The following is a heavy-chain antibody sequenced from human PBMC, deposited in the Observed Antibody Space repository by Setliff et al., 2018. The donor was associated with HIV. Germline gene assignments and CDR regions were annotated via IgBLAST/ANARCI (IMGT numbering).Heavy chain of an antibody. J-gene: IGHJ3*02. D-gene: IGHD5-18*01. CDR2: IIPIFATA. V-gene: IGHV1-69*13. CDR3: ARVTRPHGYSSYQNAFDI. Sequence: GASVKVSCKASGDTFSSYALSWVRQAPGQGLEWMGGIIPIFATANYAQKFKGRVTITADESMTTAYMELSSLRSEDTAVYYCARVTRPHGYSSYQNAFDIWGQGTMVTVSS. CDR1: GDTFSSYA.